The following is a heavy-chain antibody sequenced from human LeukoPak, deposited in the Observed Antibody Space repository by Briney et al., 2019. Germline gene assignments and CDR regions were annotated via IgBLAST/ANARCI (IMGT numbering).Heavy chain of an antibody. J-gene: IGHJ4*02. Sequence: SETLSLTCTVSGDSIRNYYWSWIRRPPGKGLEWVGNINYSGGTNYNPSLKSGVTISVDTSKNQFYLKLSSVTAADTAVYYCARGEYYLDYWGQGTLVTASS. V-gene: IGHV4-59*08. CDR1: GDSIRNYY. CDR2: INYSGGT. D-gene: IGHD1-26*01. CDR3: ARGEYYLDY.